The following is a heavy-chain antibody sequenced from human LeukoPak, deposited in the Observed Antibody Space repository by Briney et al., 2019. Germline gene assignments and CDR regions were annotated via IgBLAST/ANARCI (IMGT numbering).Heavy chain of an antibody. CDR2: IYSGGST. J-gene: IGHJ4*02. CDR3: ARDVKSGDYFDY. D-gene: IGHD7-27*01. Sequence: PGGALRLSCAASGFTVSSNYMSSVPQAPGKGLEWVSVIYSGGSTYYADSVKGRFTISRDNSKDTLYLQMNSLRAEDTAVYYCARDVKSGDYFDYWGQGTLVTVSS. CDR1: GFTVSSNY. V-gene: IGHV3-66*01.